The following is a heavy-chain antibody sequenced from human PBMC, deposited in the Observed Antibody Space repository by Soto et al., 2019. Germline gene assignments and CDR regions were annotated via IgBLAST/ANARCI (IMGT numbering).Heavy chain of an antibody. CDR1: GYTFTSYG. CDR2: ISAYNGNT. V-gene: IGHV1-18*01. CDR3: ERERVPFGELRAFDI. J-gene: IGHJ3*02. D-gene: IGHD3-10*01. Sequence: GASVKVSCKASGYTFTSYGISWVRQAPGQGLEWMGWISAYNGNTKYAQKLQGRVTMTRDTSTSTVYMELSSLRSEDTAVYYCERERVPFGELRAFDIWGQGPMVTVSS.